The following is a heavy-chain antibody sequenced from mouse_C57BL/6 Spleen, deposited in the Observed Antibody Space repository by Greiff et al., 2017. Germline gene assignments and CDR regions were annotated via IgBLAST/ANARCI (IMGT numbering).Heavy chain of an antibody. CDR3: AGYGSSPYWYFDV. D-gene: IGHD1-1*01. Sequence: QVQLQQSGPELVKPGASVKISCKASGYAFSSSWMNWVKQRPGKGLEWIGRIYPGDGDTNYNGKFKGKATLTADKSSSTAYMQLSSLTSEDSAVYFCAGYGSSPYWYFDVWGTGTTVTVSS. CDR1: GYAFSSSW. V-gene: IGHV1-82*01. J-gene: IGHJ1*03. CDR2: IYPGDGDT.